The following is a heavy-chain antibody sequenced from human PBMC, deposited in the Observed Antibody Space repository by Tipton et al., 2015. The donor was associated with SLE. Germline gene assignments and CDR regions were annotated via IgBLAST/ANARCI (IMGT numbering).Heavy chain of an antibody. CDR2: INDSGST. J-gene: IGHJ3*02. Sequence: TLSLTCAVSRGSITSTNWWSWVRQPPGKGLEWIGEINDSGSTYHNPSLKSRVTMSLDTSKNQFSLKLTSVTAADTAVYYCARGGRVDIWGQGTMVTVSS. CDR3: ARGGRVDI. D-gene: IGHD3-10*01. CDR1: RGSITSTNW. V-gene: IGHV4-4*02.